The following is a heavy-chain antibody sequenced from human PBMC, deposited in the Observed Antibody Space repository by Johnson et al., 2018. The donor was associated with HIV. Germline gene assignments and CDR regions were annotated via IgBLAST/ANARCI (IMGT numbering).Heavy chain of an antibody. D-gene: IGHD1-14*01. Sequence: QVQLVESGGGVVQPGGSLRLSCAASGFTFSSYGMHWVRQAPGKGLAWVAFIRYDGSNKYYAASVKGRFTISRDNSKNTLYLQMNSLRAEDTAVYYCPVDTEAFDIWGQGTMVTVSS. CDR3: PVDTEAFDI. CDR2: IRYDGSNK. V-gene: IGHV3-30*02. CDR1: GFTFSSYG. J-gene: IGHJ3*02.